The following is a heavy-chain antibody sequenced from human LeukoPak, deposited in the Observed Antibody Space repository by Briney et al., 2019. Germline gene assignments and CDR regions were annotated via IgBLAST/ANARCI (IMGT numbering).Heavy chain of an antibody. CDR2: IYYSGST. CDR1: GGSFSGYY. CDR3: ARDQSLIAAAGTHYFDY. Sequence: PSETLSLTCAVYGGSFSGYYWSWIRQPPGKGLEWIGSIYYSGSTYYNPSLKSRVTISVDTSKNQFSLKLSSVTAADTAVYYCARDQSLIAAAGTHYFDYWGQGTLVTVSS. J-gene: IGHJ4*02. D-gene: IGHD6-13*01. V-gene: IGHV4-34*01.